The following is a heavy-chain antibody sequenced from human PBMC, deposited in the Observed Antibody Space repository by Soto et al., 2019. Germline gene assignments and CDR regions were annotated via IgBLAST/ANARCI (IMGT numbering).Heavy chain of an antibody. CDR1: GYSFTGDY. CDR3: ASSPPLRPPWP. CDR2: INPSSGGT. J-gene: IGHJ5*02. D-gene: IGHD4-17*01. V-gene: IGHV1-2*02. Sequence: SVKVSGKAAGYSFTGDYMHCVRHAPGQGLEWMGWINPSSGGTNYAQKFQGRVTMTRDTSISTAYRELSRLRSDDTAVYYCASSPPLRPPWPWGQGTLVTVSS.